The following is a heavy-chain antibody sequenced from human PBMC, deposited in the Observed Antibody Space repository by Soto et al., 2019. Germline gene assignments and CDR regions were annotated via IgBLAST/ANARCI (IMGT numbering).Heavy chain of an antibody. V-gene: IGHV1-18*01. Sequence: ASVNVSCKSSGYTFTSYCISWVRQAPGQGLECMGGISAYNGNTNYAQKLQGRVTMTTDTSTSTAYMELRSLRSDDTAVYYCARSGGSYDFWSGYFSYYYYGMDVWGQETTVTVSS. CDR2: ISAYNGNT. CDR1: GYTFTSYC. CDR3: ARSGGSYDFWSGYFSYYYYGMDV. J-gene: IGHJ6*02. D-gene: IGHD3-3*01.